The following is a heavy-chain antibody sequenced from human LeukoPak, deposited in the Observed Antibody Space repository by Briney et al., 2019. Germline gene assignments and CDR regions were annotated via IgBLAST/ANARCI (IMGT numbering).Heavy chain of an antibody. CDR1: GGAISYYY. CDR2: LYNRGST. J-gene: IGHJ4*02. Sequence: SETLSLTCTLSGGAISYYYWSWIRPSPGKGLECVGYLYNRGSTKYNPSLKSRVTISVDTSKNQFSLNLPSVTSADAAVYYCARGYASGNSPAYWGQGTLVTVSS. V-gene: IGHV4-59*01. CDR3: ARGYASGNSPAY. D-gene: IGHD3-10*01.